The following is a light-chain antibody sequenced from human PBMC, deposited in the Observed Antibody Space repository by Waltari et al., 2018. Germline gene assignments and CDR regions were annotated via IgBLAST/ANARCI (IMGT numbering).Light chain of an antibody. CDR1: QTVPRSF. V-gene: IGKV3-20*01. Sequence: EILLTQSPGTLSLSPGERATLSCRASQTVPRSFLAWYQHKPGQAPRLLIDDASTRATAVPDRFSGSGSGTDFTLTISGLEPEDFAVYYCQQYATSPRTFGQGTKVEIK. CDR2: DAS. J-gene: IGKJ1*01. CDR3: QQYATSPRT.